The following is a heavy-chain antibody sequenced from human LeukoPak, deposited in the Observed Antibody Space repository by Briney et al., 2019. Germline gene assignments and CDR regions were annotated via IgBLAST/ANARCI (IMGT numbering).Heavy chain of an antibody. Sequence: SVKVSCKASGGTFSSYAIGWVRQAPGQGLEWMGGIIPIFGTANYAQKFQGRVTITADESTSTAYMELSSLRSEDTAVYYCARSDILTGYAFDIWGQGTMVTVSS. V-gene: IGHV1-69*13. CDR3: ARSDILTGYAFDI. J-gene: IGHJ3*02. D-gene: IGHD3-9*01. CDR2: IIPIFGTA. CDR1: GGTFSSYA.